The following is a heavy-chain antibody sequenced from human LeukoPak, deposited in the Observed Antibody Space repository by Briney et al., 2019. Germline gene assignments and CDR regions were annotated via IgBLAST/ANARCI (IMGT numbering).Heavy chain of an antibody. D-gene: IGHD3-10*01. CDR1: GFTFSSYS. CDR2: ISSSSSYI. J-gene: IGHJ6*02. CDR3: ARDKTYYYGSGPSYYGMDV. V-gene: IGHV3-21*01. Sequence: GGSLRLSCAASGFTFSSYSMNWVRQAPGKGLEWVSSISSSSSYIYYADSVKGRFTISRDNAKNSLYLQMNSLRAEDTAVYYCARDKTYYYGSGPSYYGMDVWGQGTTVTVSS.